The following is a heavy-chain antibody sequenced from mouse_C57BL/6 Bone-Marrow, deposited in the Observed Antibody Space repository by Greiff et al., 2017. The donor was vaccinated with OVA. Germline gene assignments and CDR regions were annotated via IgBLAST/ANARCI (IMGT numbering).Heavy chain of an antibody. CDR1: GFTFSNYG. D-gene: IGHD1-1*01. CDR3: ASGGSSYWFAY. V-gene: IGHV5-6*02. J-gene: IGHJ3*01. Sequence: DVMLVESGGDLVKPGGSLKLSCAASGFTFSNYGMSWVRQTPDKRLEWVATISSGGSYTYSPDSVKGRFTLSRDNAKNTLYLQLSSLKSEETAMDYCASGGSSYWFAYWGQGTLVTVSA. CDR2: ISSGGSYT.